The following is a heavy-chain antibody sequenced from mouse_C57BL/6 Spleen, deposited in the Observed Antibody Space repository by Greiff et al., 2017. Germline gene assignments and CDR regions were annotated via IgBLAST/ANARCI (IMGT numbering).Heavy chain of an antibody. D-gene: IGHD1-1*01. J-gene: IGHJ1*03. CDR1: GYTFTSYW. V-gene: IGHV1-7*01. CDR3: AGGSSYGYFDV. Sequence: VQLQQSGAELAKPGASVKLSCKASGYTFTSYWMHWVKQRPGQGLEWIGYINPSSGYTKYNQKFKDKATLTADKYSSTAYMQLSSLTYEDSAVYYCAGGSSYGYFDVWGTGTTVTVSS. CDR2: INPSSGYT.